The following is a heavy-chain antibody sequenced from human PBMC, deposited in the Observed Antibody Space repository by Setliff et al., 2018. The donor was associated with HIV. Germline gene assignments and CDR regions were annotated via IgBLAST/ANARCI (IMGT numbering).Heavy chain of an antibody. CDR2: IYPGDSYT. V-gene: IGHV5-51*03. Sequence: PGASLKSSCKADGTSFTSYRSAWVRQMPGKGLEWMGIIYPGDSYTRYNPSFQGHITISVDKSISTAYLQWSSLKASDTAIYYCARAIDFLTEELYWYFDLWGHGTLVTVSS. CDR1: GTSFTSYR. J-gene: IGHJ2*01. CDR3: ARAIDFLTEELYWYFDL. D-gene: IGHD3-9*01.